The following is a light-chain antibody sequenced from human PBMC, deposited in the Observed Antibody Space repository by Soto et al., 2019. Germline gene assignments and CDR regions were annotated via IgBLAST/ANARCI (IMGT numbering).Light chain of an antibody. J-gene: IGLJ1*01. CDR2: DVS. CDR3: CSYAGIYTHDV. Sequence: QSALTQPRSVSGSPGQSITISCTGTSSNVGGYNYVSWYRQHPGKAPKLMIYDVSKRPSGVPDRFAGTKSGNTASLTIAVLHAEDEADYYCCSYAGIYTHDVFGTGTKVTVL. V-gene: IGLV2-11*01. CDR1: SSNVGGYNY.